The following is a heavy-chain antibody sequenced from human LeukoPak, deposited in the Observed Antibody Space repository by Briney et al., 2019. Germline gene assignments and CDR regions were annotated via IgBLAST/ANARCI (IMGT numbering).Heavy chain of an antibody. CDR3: ARGGKYGCSGGSCYSDY. D-gene: IGHD2-15*01. CDR2: IKAESGRT. CDR1: GYMFTDYY. V-gene: IGHV1-2*02. J-gene: IGHJ4*02. Sequence: ASVKVSCKASGYMFTDYYLHWVRQAPGQGLEWMGWIKAESGRTHYAQKFQGGVTMTRDTSISTAYMELSRLRSGDTALYYCARGGKYGCSGGSCYSDYWGQGTLVTVSS.